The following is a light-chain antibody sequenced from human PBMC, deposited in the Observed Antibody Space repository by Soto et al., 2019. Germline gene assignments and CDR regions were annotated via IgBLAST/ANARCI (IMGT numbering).Light chain of an antibody. CDR2: AAS. Sequence: DIQMTQSPSSLSASVGDRVTITCRASQSISNYLNWYQQKPGKAPKFLIYAASSLQTGVPSSFSGSGSGTDFTLTISSLQPEDFATYYCQQSYSTPLTFGGGTKVEIK. J-gene: IGKJ4*01. CDR1: QSISNY. CDR3: QQSYSTPLT. V-gene: IGKV1-39*01.